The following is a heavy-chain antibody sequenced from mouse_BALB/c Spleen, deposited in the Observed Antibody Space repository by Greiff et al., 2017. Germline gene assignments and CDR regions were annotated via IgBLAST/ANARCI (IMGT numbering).Heavy chain of an antibody. CDR2: INPSDSET. D-gene: IGHD2-1*01. CDR3: ARWGIGNYVGAMDY. J-gene: IGHJ4*01. Sequence: QVQLQQPGAELVRPGASVKLSCKASGYSFTSYWMNWVKQRPGQGLEWIGMINPSDSETRLNQKFKDKATLTVDKSSSTAYMQLSSPTSEDSAVYYCARWGIGNYVGAMDYWGQGTSVTVSS. V-gene: IGHV1-61*01. CDR1: GYSFTSYW.